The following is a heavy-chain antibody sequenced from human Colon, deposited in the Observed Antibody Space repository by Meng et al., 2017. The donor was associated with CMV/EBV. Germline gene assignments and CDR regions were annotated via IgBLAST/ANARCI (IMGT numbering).Heavy chain of an antibody. CDR1: GYNFATYW. J-gene: IGHJ6*02. CDR2: MFPGDSHI. V-gene: IGHV5-51*01. CDR3: ARLGYCTSFSCAGANGYFYGMDV. D-gene: IGHD2-2*01. Sequence: GESLKISCKASGYNFATYWIAWVRQMPGKGLEWMAIMFPGDSHIRYSPSFQGQVTIAADTSVSTAYLQWGSLKASDTAMYYCARLGYCTSFSCAGANGYFYGMDVWGQGTTVTVSS.